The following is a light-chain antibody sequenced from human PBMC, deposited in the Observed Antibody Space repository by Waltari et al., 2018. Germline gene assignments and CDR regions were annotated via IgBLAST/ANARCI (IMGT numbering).Light chain of an antibody. J-gene: IGKJ2*01. V-gene: IGKV1-39*01. CDR1: QSISSY. Sequence: DIQMTQSPSSLSASVGDRVTITCRASQSISSYLNWYQQKPGKAPKLLIYAASSLQSGVPSRFSGSGSGTDFTLTISSLQPEDFAVYFCQHYQGWPPAYTFGQGTKLEIK. CDR3: QHYQGWPPAYT. CDR2: AAS.